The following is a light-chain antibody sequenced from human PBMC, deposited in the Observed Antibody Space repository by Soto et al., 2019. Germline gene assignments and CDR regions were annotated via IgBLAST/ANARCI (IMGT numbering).Light chain of an antibody. CDR3: QQYNTYPLT. J-gene: IGKJ4*01. CDR1: QSVYSW. Sequence: EIQMTQSPSTLSASVGDRVTITCRASQSVYSWLAWFQQKPGKAPKLLIQKVSNLESGDPSRFSGSGSGTEFTLTISSLQPDDFAIYYCQQYNTYPLTFGGGTKVEIK. V-gene: IGKV1-5*03. CDR2: KVS.